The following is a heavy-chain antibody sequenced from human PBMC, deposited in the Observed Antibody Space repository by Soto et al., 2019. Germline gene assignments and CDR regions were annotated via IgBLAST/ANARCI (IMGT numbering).Heavy chain of an antibody. V-gene: IGHV2-5*02. D-gene: IGHD3-9*01. CDR2: LSRDGEK. J-gene: IGHJ4*02. CDR3: AHRRVDLLTGHYYFDY. Sequence: QITLKESGPPLVKPTQTLTLTCTFSGFSLNTRGVGVGWIRQPPGKALEWLALLSRDGEKRYRPSLKSRLTITKDTSENQVVLTMPNMDPVDTATYCCAHRRVDLLTGHYYFDYWGQGTLVTVSS. CDR1: GFSLNTRGVG.